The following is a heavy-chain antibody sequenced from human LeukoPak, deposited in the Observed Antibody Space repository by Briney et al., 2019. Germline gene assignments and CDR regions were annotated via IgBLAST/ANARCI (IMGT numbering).Heavy chain of an antibody. CDR1: GFTFSSYA. D-gene: IGHD3-9*01. CDR2: ISGSGGST. Sequence: PGGSLRLSCAAAGFTFSSYAMGWVRQAPGKGLEWVSAISGSGGSTYYADSVKGRFTISRDNSKNTLYLQMNSLRAEDTAVYYCAKDQSRLRYFDWSGNAFDIWGQGTMVTVSS. CDR3: AKDQSRLRYFDWSGNAFDI. V-gene: IGHV3-23*01. J-gene: IGHJ3*02.